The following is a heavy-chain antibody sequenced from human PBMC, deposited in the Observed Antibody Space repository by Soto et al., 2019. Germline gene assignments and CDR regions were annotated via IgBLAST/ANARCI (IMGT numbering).Heavy chain of an antibody. V-gene: IGHV1-24*01. CDR1: GYSLNELS. CDR3: ATGGPAGDFDN. Sequence: QVHLVQSGAEVKKPGASVKVSCKVSGYSLNELSIHWVRQAPGKGLEWMGGFDPEDGGIIYAQKFQRRVTMTEDTSTDTANMDLSSLRSEDTAVYYCATGGPAGDFDNWGQGTLVTVSS. D-gene: IGHD3-10*01. CDR2: FDPEDGGI. J-gene: IGHJ4*02.